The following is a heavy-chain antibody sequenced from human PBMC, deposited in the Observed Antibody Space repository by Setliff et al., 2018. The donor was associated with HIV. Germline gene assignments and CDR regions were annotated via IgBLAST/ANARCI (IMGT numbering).Heavy chain of an antibody. CDR1: GGSISSYY. Sequence: SETLSLTCTVSGGSISSYYWSWIRQPPGKGLEWIGYLYYSGSTNYNPSLKSRVTISVDTSKNQYSLKMSSVTAADTAVYFCARVVPAKNYYDSSPYFDYWGQGTRVTVSS. CDR3: ARVVPAKNYYDSSPYFDY. CDR2: LYYSGST. J-gene: IGHJ4*02. V-gene: IGHV4-59*01. D-gene: IGHD3-22*01.